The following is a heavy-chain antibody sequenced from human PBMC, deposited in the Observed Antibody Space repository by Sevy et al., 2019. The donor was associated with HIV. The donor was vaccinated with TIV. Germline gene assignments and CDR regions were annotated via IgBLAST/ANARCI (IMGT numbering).Heavy chain of an antibody. D-gene: IGHD2-21*02. J-gene: IGHJ4*02. Sequence: GGSLRLSCAASGFTFSSYAMHWVRQAPGKGLEWVALIWYDGSYKYYGDSMKGRFTISRDNSKNTLYLQMNSLRAEDTAVYYCAKGDCGGDCYSDFWGQGTLVTVSS. V-gene: IGHV3-33*03. CDR2: IWYDGSYK. CDR3: AKGDCGGDCYSDF. CDR1: GFTFSSYA.